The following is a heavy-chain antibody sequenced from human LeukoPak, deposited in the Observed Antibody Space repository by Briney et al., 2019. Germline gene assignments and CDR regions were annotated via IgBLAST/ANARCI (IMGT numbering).Heavy chain of an antibody. CDR3: SRDASGGNSGGVPDY. CDR2: IRSKAYGGTT. D-gene: IGHD4-23*01. CDR1: GSTFGDHA. Sequence: GRSLRFSCTASGSTFGDHAMNWVRQAPGKGLEWVGFIRSKAYGGTTESAASVKGRFTMSRDDSKSIVYLQMNSLKTEDTAVYYCSRDASGGNSGGVPDYWGQGTLVTVSS. V-gene: IGHV3-49*04. J-gene: IGHJ4*02.